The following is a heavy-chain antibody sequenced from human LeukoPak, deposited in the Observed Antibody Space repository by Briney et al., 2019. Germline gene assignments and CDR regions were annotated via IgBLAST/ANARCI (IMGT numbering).Heavy chain of an antibody. CDR3: ATGEGYCRGGTCYSGFDY. V-gene: IGHV1-24*01. Sequence: ASVKVSCKVSGFRLSELGLHWVRQTPGKGPEWMGGLDDVDKKRMFAENFQGRLTMTDDTSTDIAYMEMSSLRFEDTAVYYCATGEGYCRGGTCYSGFDYWGQGTLVTVSS. CDR2: LDDVDKKR. D-gene: IGHD2-15*01. J-gene: IGHJ4*02. CDR1: GFRLSELG.